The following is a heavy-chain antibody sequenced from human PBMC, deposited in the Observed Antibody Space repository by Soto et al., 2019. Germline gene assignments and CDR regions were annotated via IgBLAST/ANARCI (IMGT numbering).Heavy chain of an antibody. CDR2: ISKDGDIK. D-gene: IGHD2-2*01. Sequence: GVSLGLSCAASGFTFNTYGMHWVRQAPGKGLEWVAVISKDGDIKFYADSMKGRFTISRDNAKNSLYLQMNSLRAEDTAVYYCARDSVVPAAIGYHYYGMDVWGQGTTVSVS. V-gene: IGHV3-30*03. CDR3: ARDSVVPAAIGYHYYGMDV. CDR1: GFTFNTYG. J-gene: IGHJ6*02.